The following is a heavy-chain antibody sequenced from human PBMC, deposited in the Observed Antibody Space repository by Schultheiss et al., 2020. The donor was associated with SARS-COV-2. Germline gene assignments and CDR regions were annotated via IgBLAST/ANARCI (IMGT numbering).Heavy chain of an antibody. CDR3: ARLLIAAAGYFDY. V-gene: IGHV4-59*08. D-gene: IGHD6-13*01. CDR1: GGSISSYY. J-gene: IGHJ4*02. CDR2: IYYTGST. Sequence: SETLSLTCTVSGGSISSYYWSWIRQPPGKGLEWIGYIYYTGSTDYSPSLKSRVTMSVDTSKNQFSLKLSSVTAADTAVYYCARLLIAAAGYFDYWGQGTMVTVSS.